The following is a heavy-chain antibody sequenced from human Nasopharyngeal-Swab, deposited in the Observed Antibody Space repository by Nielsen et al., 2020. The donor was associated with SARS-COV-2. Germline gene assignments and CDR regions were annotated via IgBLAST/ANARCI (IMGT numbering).Heavy chain of an antibody. CDR2: INPNSGNP. CDR1: GDTFTTYA. V-gene: IGHV7-4-1*02. J-gene: IGHJ6*02. CDR3: ARVRTPGAVRKYYYYGMDV. Sequence: ASVKVSCKASGDTFTTYAISWVRQAPGQGLEWMGWINPNSGNPTYAQGFTGRFVFSLDTSVSTAYLQISSLKAEDTAVYYCARVRTPGAVRKYYYYGMDVWGQGTTVTVSS.